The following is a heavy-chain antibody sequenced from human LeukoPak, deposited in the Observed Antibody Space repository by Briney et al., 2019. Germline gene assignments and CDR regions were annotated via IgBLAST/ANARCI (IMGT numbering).Heavy chain of an antibody. D-gene: IGHD2-15*01. J-gene: IGHJ4*02. CDR1: GGSISSSNYY. Sequence: SETLSLTCTVSGGSISSSNYYWGWIRQPPGKGLEWIDNIDYNEITYYNPSLKSRVTISVDTSKTQLSLKLSSVTAADTAVYYCARDSLHCNGGRCFHMRVFDYWGQGALVTVSS. CDR2: IDYNEIT. CDR3: ARDSLHCNGGRCFHMRVFDY. V-gene: IGHV4-39*07.